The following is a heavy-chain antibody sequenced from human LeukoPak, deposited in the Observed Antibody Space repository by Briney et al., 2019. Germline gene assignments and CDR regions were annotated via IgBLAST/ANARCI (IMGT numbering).Heavy chain of an antibody. J-gene: IGHJ4*02. V-gene: IGHV4-59*08. Sequence: SETLSLTCTVSGGSISSYYWSWIRQPPGKGLEWIGYIYYSGSTNYNPSLKGRVTISVDTSKNQFSLKLSSVTAADTAVYYCARYRDGGDYWGQGTLVTVSS. CDR3: ARYRDGGDY. CDR2: IYYSGST. CDR1: GGSISSYY. D-gene: IGHD4-23*01.